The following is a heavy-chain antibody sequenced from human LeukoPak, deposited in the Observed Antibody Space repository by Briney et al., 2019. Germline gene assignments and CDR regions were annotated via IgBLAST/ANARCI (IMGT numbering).Heavy chain of an antibody. CDR2: ISGDGGST. CDR1: GFTFGDYA. J-gene: IGHJ4*02. D-gene: IGHD4-23*01. CDR3: AKALRGSRWGYDH. V-gene: IGHV3-43*02. Sequence: PGGSLRLSCAASGFTFGDYAMHWVRQTPGKGLEWVSLISGDGGSTHYADSVKGRLNISRDNNKHSLYLQMNTLRTEDTAVYYCAKALRGSRWGYDHWRRGTLVSVFS.